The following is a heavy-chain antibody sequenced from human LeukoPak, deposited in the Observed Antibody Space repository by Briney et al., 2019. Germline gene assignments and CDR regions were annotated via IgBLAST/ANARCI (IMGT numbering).Heavy chain of an antibody. D-gene: IGHD3-3*01. J-gene: IGHJ4*02. CDR1: GFAFSSYS. CDR2: IWYDGSNK. Sequence: GGSLRLSCAASGFAFSSYSMNWVRQAPGKGLEWVAVIWYDGSNKYYADSVKGRFTISRDNSKNTLYLQMNSLRAEDTAVYYCARDGDAYYDFWSGYQGFDYWGQGTLVTVSS. V-gene: IGHV3-33*08. CDR3: ARDGDAYYDFWSGYQGFDY.